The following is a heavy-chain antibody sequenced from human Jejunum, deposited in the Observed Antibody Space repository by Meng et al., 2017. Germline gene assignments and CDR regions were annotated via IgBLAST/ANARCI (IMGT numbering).Heavy chain of an antibody. V-gene: IGHV4-34*01. Sequence: QLQLQQWGAGLLKPSETLSLTCAVYGGSFSGHYWTWIRQPPGKGLEWIGEINDSGSTHYNPSLGSRVTISVDTSKSQFSLKLISVTAADTGVYYCVDSKWSANYWGQGTLVTVSS. CDR3: VDSKWSANY. CDR2: INDSGST. CDR1: GGSFSGHY. D-gene: IGHD3-3*01. J-gene: IGHJ4*02.